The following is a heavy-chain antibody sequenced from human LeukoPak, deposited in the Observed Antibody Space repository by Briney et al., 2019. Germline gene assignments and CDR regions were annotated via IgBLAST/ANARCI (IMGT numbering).Heavy chain of an antibody. J-gene: IGHJ4*02. D-gene: IGHD6-13*01. CDR1: GGSISSSSYY. CDR3: ARLQAAADPGY. V-gene: IGHV4-39*01. CDR2: IYYSGST. Sequence: PSETLSLTCTVPGGSISSSSYYWGWIRQPPGKGLEWIGSIYYSGSTYYNPSLKSRFTISVDTSKNQFSLKLSSVTAADTAVYYCARLQAAADPGYWGQGTLVTVSS.